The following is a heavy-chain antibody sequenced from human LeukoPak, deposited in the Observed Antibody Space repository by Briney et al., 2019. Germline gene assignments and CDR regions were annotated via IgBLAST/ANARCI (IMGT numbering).Heavy chain of an antibody. CDR3: ARHIHYYDL. V-gene: IGHV4-59*08. CDR2: IYESGST. Sequence: PSETLSLTCIVSGVSIKSYCWSWIRQPPGKGLEWIGYIYESGSTSYNPALKSRVTISPDTFKNQFSLRLRSVTAADTAMYYCARHIHYYDLWAQGTLVSVSA. CDR1: GVSIKSYC. D-gene: IGHD3-22*01. J-gene: IGHJ4*02.